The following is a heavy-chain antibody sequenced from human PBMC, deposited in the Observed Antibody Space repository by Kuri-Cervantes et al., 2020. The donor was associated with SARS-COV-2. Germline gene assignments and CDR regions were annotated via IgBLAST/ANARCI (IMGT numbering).Heavy chain of an antibody. CDR2: ISGSGGST. Sequence: GESLKISCAASGFTFSSYAMSWVRQAPGKGLEWVSAISGSGGSTYYADSVKGRFTISRDNAKNSLYLQMNSLRAEDTAVYYCARDSSPTHSAGPAAIGCWGQGTLVTVSS. D-gene: IGHD2-2*01. CDR1: GFTFSSYA. V-gene: IGHV3-23*01. J-gene: IGHJ4*02. CDR3: ARDSSPTHSAGPAAIGC.